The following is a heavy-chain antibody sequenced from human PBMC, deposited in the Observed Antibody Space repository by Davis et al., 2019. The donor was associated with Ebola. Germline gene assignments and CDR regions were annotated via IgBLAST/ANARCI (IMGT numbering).Heavy chain of an antibody. CDR3: AKRGATTGDFDY. CDR1: GLTFSSYW. Sequence: GESLKISCAVSGLTFSSYWMHWVRQAPGKGLVWVSRINTDGSSTTYADSVKGRFTISRDNSKNTLYLQMNSLRAEDTAVYYCAKRGATTGDFDYWGQGTLVTVSS. J-gene: IGHJ4*02. CDR2: INTDGSST. V-gene: IGHV3-74*01. D-gene: IGHD3-10*01.